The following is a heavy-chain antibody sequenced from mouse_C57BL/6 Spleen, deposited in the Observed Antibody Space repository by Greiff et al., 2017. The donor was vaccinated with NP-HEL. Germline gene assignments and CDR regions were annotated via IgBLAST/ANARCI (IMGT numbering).Heavy chain of an antibody. V-gene: IGHV1-64*01. Sequence: QVQLQQPGAELVKPGASVKLSCKASGYTFTSYWMHWVKQRPGQGLEWIGMIHPNSGSTNYNEKFKSKATLTVDKSSSTAYMQLSSLTSEDSAVYYCARPVRDGYSDYFDYWGQGTTLTVSS. CDR3: ARPVRDGYSDYFDY. CDR2: IHPNSGST. D-gene: IGHD2-3*01. CDR1: GYTFTSYW. J-gene: IGHJ2*01.